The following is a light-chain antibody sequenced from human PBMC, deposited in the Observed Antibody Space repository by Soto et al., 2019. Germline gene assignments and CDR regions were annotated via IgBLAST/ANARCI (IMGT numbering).Light chain of an antibody. Sequence: ELVLTQTPGTLSLSPGERATLSCRTSRTVSSSYLAWYQHTPGQAPSLLIYGASSRATGTPDRFSGSGSGKDFPLNISRLEPEDSAVYYCQQYGSSPWPFGQGTKVDIK. J-gene: IGKJ1*01. CDR2: GAS. CDR1: RTVSSSY. CDR3: QQYGSSPWP. V-gene: IGKV3-20*01.